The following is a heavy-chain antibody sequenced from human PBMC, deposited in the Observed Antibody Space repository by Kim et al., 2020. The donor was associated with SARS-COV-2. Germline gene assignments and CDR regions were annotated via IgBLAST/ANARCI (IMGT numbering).Heavy chain of an antibody. V-gene: IGHV1-3*01. Sequence: TKYSQKCQGRVTITRDTSASTAYMELSSLRSEDTAVYYCARVDYGDYFDYWGQGTLVTVSS. CDR2: T. J-gene: IGHJ4*02. CDR3: ARVDYGDYFDY. D-gene: IGHD4-17*01.